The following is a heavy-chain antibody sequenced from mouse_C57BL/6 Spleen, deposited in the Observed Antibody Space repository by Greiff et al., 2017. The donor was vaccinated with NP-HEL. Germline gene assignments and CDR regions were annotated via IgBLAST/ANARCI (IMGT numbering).Heavy chain of an antibody. V-gene: IGHV1-62-2*01. CDR2: FYPGSGRI. Sequence: VQLQQSGAELVKPGASVTLSCKASGYTFTEYTIHWVKQRSGQGLEWIGWFYPGSGRIKYTETFTDKATLTADKSSSTVYMELSRLTSEDSAVYFCARHEEGGPSRDFEVWGTGTTVTVSS. CDR3: ARHEEGGPSRDFEV. CDR1: GYTFTEYT. J-gene: IGHJ1*03.